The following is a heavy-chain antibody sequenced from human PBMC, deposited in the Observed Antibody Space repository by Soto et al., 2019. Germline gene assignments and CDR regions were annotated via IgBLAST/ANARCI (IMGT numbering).Heavy chain of an antibody. CDR2: ISVGSGHI. CDR3: ARTHRHLAP. Sequence: PGGALRLSCAASGFTFSSYSMNWVRQAPGKGLEGVSSISVGSGHIYYADSVKGRFTISRDNAKNSLYLQMNSLRAEGTAGDYCARTHRHLAPWGQGTLVPVPS. V-gene: IGHV3-21*06. J-gene: IGHJ5*02. CDR1: GFTFSSYS.